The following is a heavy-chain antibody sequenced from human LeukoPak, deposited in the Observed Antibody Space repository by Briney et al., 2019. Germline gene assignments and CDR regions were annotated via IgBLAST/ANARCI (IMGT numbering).Heavy chain of an antibody. CDR2: IYTSGST. D-gene: IGHD2-15*01. Sequence: SETLSLTCTVSGGSISSYYWSWIRQPAGKGLEWIGRIYTSGSTNCNPSLKSRVTMSVDTSKNQFSLKLSSVTAADTAVYYCARLDCSGGSCYAFDYWGQGTLVTDSS. J-gene: IGHJ4*02. CDR1: GGSISSYY. V-gene: IGHV4-4*07. CDR3: ARLDCSGGSCYAFDY.